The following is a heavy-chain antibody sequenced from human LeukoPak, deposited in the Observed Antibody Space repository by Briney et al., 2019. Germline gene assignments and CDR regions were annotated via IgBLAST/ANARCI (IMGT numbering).Heavy chain of an antibody. CDR3: VRDKGGRSGAIYYDAFDV. CDR2: IDQGGSTK. Sequence: GGSLRLSCAACGFTFNTYWMIWVRQAPGKGLEWVANIDQGGSTKYYVDPLKGRFTICRDNAKNSLYLQMNSLRAEDTAVYYCVRDKGGRSGAIYYDAFDVWGQGTMVTV. V-gene: IGHV3-7*01. J-gene: IGHJ3*01. CDR1: GFTFNTYW. D-gene: IGHD1-26*01.